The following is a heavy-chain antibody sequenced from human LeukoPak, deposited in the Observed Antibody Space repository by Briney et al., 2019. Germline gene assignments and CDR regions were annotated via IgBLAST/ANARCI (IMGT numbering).Heavy chain of an antibody. J-gene: IGHJ4*02. V-gene: IGHV4-59*08. CDR1: GGSISSYY. Sequence: SSETLSLTCTVSGGSISSYYWSWIRQPPGKGLEWIGYIYYSGSTNYNPSLKSRVTISVDTSKNQFSLKLSSVTAADTAVYYCARQLLWFGEFSFDYWGQGTLVTVSS. CDR3: ARQLLWFGEFSFDY. D-gene: IGHD3-10*01. CDR2: IYYSGST.